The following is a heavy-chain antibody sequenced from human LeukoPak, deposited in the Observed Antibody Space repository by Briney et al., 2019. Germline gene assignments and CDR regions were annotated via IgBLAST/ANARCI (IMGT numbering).Heavy chain of an antibody. Sequence: SGTLSLTCAVSGGSISSSNWWSWVRQPPGKGLEWIGEIYHSGSTNYNPSLKSRVTISVDKSKNQFSLKLSSVTAADTAVYYCARGPRLYIVVARYGMDVWGQGTTVTVSS. CDR2: IYHSGST. V-gene: IGHV4-4*02. CDR1: GGSISSSNW. CDR3: ARGPRLYIVVARYGMDV. D-gene: IGHD2-15*01. J-gene: IGHJ6*02.